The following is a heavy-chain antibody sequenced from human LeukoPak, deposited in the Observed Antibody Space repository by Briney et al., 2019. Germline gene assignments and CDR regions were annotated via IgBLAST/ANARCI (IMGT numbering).Heavy chain of an antibody. D-gene: IGHD1-26*01. J-gene: IGHJ6*02. CDR3: ARGRSNYYGTDV. Sequence: TPSETLSLTCSVSDGSINSYYWNWIRRPPGKGLEWIGYIYYNGNTNYSPSLKSRVTMSVDTSKNLFSLKVSSVTAADTAVYYCARGRSNYYGTDVWGQGTTVTVSS. CDR1: DGSINSYY. CDR2: IYYNGNT. V-gene: IGHV4-59*01.